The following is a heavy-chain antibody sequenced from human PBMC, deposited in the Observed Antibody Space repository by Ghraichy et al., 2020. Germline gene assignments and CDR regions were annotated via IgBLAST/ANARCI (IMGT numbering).Heavy chain of an antibody. Sequence: SETLSLTCTVSGGSVSSGSYYWSWIRQPPGKGLEWIGYIYYSGSTNYNPSLKSRVTISVDTSKNQFSLKLSSVTAADTAIYYCARSEGNYGDYSIADSWGRGALVTVSS. V-gene: IGHV4-61*01. CDR2: IYYSGST. D-gene: IGHD4-17*01. CDR3: ARSEGNYGDYSIADS. CDR1: GGSVSSGSYY. J-gene: IGHJ5*01.